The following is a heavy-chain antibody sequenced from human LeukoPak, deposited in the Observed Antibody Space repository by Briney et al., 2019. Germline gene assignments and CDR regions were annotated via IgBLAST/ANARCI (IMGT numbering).Heavy chain of an antibody. CDR3: ATSGGYSYGYVRNYYYYGMDV. V-gene: IGHV1-2*06. Sequence: ASVKVSCKASGYTFTGYYMHWVRQAPGQGLEWMGRINPNSGGTNYAQKFQGRVTMTRDTSISTAYMELSRLRSDDTAVYYCATSGGYSYGYVRNYYYYGMDVWGQGTTVTVSS. CDR2: INPNSGGT. D-gene: IGHD5-18*01. J-gene: IGHJ6*02. CDR1: GYTFTGYY.